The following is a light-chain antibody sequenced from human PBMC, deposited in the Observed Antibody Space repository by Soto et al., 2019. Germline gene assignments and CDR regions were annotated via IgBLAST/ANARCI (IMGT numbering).Light chain of an antibody. J-gene: IGKJ2*01. CDR1: QNVASN. CDR2: GAS. Sequence: EIVMTQSPATLSVSPGERATLSCRASQNVASNLAWYQQKPGQAPRLLIHGASTRATGVPARFSGSGSGTEFTLTISSLQYEDFAVYYCQHYHNWPPQYTFGQGTKLQIK. V-gene: IGKV3-15*01. CDR3: QHYHNWPPQYT.